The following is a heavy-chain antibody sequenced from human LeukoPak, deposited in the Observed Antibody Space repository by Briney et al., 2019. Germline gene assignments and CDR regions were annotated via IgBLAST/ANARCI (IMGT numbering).Heavy chain of an antibody. Sequence: GGSLRLSCAASGFTFDDYTMQWVRQSPGKGLEWVSLISWDGGDIYYADSVKGRFTISRDNSKNSLYLQMNSLRTEDTALYYCAKDISPSGWDAFDIWGQGTMVTVSS. J-gene: IGHJ3*02. CDR3: AKDISPSGWDAFDI. V-gene: IGHV3-43*01. D-gene: IGHD6-19*01. CDR2: ISWDGGDI. CDR1: GFTFDDYT.